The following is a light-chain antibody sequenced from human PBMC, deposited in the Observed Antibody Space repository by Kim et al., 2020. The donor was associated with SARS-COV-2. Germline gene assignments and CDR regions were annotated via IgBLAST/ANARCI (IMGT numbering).Light chain of an antibody. J-gene: IGKJ1*01. CDR2: DGS. V-gene: IGKV1-5*01. CDR1: QSVTQC. Sequence: RSASVADRVTLSCRASQSVTQCLTWYQQKPGKAPTLLIYDGSNLQSVVPSRFSGSGSGTEFTLTISSLQPDDFAIYYCQHRPTFGQGTKVDIK. CDR3: QHRPT.